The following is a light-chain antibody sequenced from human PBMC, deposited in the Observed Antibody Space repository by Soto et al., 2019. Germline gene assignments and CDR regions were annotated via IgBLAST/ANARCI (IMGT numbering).Light chain of an antibody. CDR2: DVT. Sequence: QSVLTQPASVSGSPGQSITISCTGTSSDVGGYNSVSWYRQDPGKAPKLMIYDVTNRPSGVSNRFSGSKSGNTASLTISGLQAEDGADYYCSSFTSSITYVFGTGTKATVL. CDR3: SSFTSSITYV. CDR1: SSDVGGYNS. V-gene: IGLV2-14*01. J-gene: IGLJ1*01.